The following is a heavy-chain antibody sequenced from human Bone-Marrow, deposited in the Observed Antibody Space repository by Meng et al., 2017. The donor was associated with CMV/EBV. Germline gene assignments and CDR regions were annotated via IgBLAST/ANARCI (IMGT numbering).Heavy chain of an antibody. V-gene: IGHV3-48*04. CDR3: ARDSGYCSSTSCYSYYYYGMDV. D-gene: IGHD2-2*02. CDR1: GFTFSSYS. CDR2: ISSSSSTI. J-gene: IGHJ6*02. Sequence: GESLKISCAASGFTFSSYSMNWVRQAPGKGLEWVSYISSSSSTIYYADSVKGRFTISRDNAKNSLYLQMNSLRAEDTAVYYCARDSGYCSSTSCYSYYYYGMDVWGQGTTVTVSS.